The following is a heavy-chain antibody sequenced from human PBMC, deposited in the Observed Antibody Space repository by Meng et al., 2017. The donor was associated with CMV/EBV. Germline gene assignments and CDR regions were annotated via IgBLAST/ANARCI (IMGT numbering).Heavy chain of an antibody. CDR3: TRDKISDFRYDGGWGDYYYGMDV. D-gene: IGHD3-10*01. V-gene: IGHV3-73*01. Sequence: GESLKISCAASGFTFSGSAMPWVRQASGKGLEWVGRIRSKANSYTTAYAASVKGRFTISRDDSKNTAYLQMNSLKTEDTAVYYCTRDKISDFRYDGGWGDYYYGMDVWGQGTTVTVSS. CDR1: GFTFSGSA. J-gene: IGHJ6*02. CDR2: IRSKANSYTT.